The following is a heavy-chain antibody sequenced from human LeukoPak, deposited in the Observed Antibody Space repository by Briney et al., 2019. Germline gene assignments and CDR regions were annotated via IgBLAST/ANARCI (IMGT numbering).Heavy chain of an antibody. CDR1: GSRFTSYW. CDR3: ARAPLYCSSTSCYTPDACDI. Sequence: GAPLKISCKGSGSRFTSYWIGWVRQLPGKGLEWMGIIYPGDSDTRYSPSFQGQVTISGDKSNSTAYLQWSSLKASDTAMYYCARAPLYCSSTSCYTPDACDIWGQGTMVTVSS. D-gene: IGHD2-2*02. V-gene: IGHV5-51*01. CDR2: IYPGDSDT. J-gene: IGHJ3*02.